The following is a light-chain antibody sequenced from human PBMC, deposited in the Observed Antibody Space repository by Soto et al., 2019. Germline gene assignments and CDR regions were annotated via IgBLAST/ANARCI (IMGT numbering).Light chain of an antibody. CDR1: SSDVGDYNY. V-gene: IGLV2-14*01. CDR2: EVS. Sequence: QSALTQPASVSGSPGQSITISCTGTSSDVGDYNYVSWYQHHPGKAPKVMIYEVSNRPSGVSNRFSGSKSGNTASLTISGLQAEVEADYYCSSYTSSSTLVFGTGTKLTVL. J-gene: IGLJ1*01. CDR3: SSYTSSSTLV.